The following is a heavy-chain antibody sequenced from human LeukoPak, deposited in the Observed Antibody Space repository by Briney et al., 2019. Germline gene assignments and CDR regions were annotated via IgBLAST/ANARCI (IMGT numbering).Heavy chain of an antibody. CDR3: SRESGPFCPFGY. CDR1: GGSISGTNW. V-gene: IGHV4-4*02. Sequence: SGTLSLTCGVSGGSISGTNWWSWVRPPPGQGLEWIGEISLAGQTNYNPSLNGRVTMSLDKSSNQLSLHLPSVTAADTATYFCSRESGPFCPFGYWGQGTLVIVSS. J-gene: IGHJ4*02. D-gene: IGHD1-26*01. CDR2: ISLAGQT.